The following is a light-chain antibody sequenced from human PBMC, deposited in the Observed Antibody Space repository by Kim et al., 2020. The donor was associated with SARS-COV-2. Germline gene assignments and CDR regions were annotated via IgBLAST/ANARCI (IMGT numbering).Light chain of an antibody. Sequence: DIQMTQSPSSLSASVGDRVTITCRTTQSISSHLNWYQQKPGRAPKLLISAASTLQGGVPSRFSGSGSETDFTLTISSLQPDDLATYFCQQSYITPFTFGPGTKVDIK. CDR2: AAS. J-gene: IGKJ3*01. CDR3: QQSYITPFT. CDR1: QSISSH. V-gene: IGKV1-39*01.